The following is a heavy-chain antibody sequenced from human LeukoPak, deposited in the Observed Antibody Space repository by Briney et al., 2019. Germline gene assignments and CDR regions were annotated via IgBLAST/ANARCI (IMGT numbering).Heavy chain of an antibody. J-gene: IGHJ4*02. CDR3: ARDRSEGYFDY. Sequence: GGSLRLSCAASGFTFSNYGIHWVRQAPGKGLGWVAFIWYDGDTKYYVDSVKGRFTVSRDNSKNTLYLQMNSLRAEDTAVYYCARDRSEGYFDYWGQGTPVTVSS. CDR2: IWYDGDTK. V-gene: IGHV3-33*01. CDR1: GFTFSNYG.